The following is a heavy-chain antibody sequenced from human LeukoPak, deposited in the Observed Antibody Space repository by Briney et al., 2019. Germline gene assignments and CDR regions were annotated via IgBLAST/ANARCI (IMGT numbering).Heavy chain of an antibody. CDR2: IYGDTDT. J-gene: IGHJ4*02. V-gene: IGHV3-53*01. D-gene: IGHD4-23*01. CDR3: AEDTDLDYGGNTHYFDY. CDR1: GFSVSGKY. Sequence: GGSLRLSCAGSGFSVSGKYMSWVRQAPGKGLEWVSLIYGDTDTYYADSVKGRFTISRDVSRNMVFLQMNGLRAEDTALYYCAEDTDLDYGGNTHYFDYWGQGNLVTVSS.